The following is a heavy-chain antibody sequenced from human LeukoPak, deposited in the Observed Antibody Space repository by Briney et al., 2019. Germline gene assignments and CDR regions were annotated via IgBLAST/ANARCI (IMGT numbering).Heavy chain of an antibody. D-gene: IGHD5-18*01. CDR2: ISSSSSYI. J-gene: IGHJ4*02. V-gene: IGHV3-21*01. Sequence: GGSLRLSCAASGFTFSSYSMNWVRQAPGERLEWVSSISSSSSYIYYADSVKGRFTISRDDAKNSLFLQMNSLRAEDTAVYYCAGRVTGYSSGYVYWGQGTLVTVSS. CDR3: AGRVTGYSSGYVY. CDR1: GFTFSSYS.